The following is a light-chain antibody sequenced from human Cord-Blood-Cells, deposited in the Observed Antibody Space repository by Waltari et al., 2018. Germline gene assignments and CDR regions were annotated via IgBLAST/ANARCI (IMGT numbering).Light chain of an antibody. CDR1: SLRSYY. J-gene: IGLJ1*01. CDR2: GKN. V-gene: IGLV3-19*01. Sequence: SSELTQDPAVSVALGQTVRITCQGDSLRSYYSSWYQQKPGQAPVLVIYGKNNRPPGSPDRFSGSSSGNTASLTITGAQAEDEADYYCNSRDSSGNHYVFGTGTKVTVL. CDR3: NSRDSSGNHYV.